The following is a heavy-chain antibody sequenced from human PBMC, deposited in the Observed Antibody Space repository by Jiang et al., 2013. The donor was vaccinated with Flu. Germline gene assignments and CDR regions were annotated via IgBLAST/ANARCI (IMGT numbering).Heavy chain of an antibody. D-gene: IGHD6-19*01. Sequence: AEVKKPGSSVKVSCKASGGTLTRHTITWVRQAPGQGLEWMGRIIPMLDIPNYAQKFQGRLTIIADRSTNTAHMELSNLRSEDTAVYYCAKSSRDTSGFYHGNYAFWGRGSLVIVSS. J-gene: IGHJ1*01. CDR1: GGTLTRHT. CDR2: IIPMLDIP. CDR3: AKSSRDTSGFYHGNYAF. V-gene: IGHV1-69*02.